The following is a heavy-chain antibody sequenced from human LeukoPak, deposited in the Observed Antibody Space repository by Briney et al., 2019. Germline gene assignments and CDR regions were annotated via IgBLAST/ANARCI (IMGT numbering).Heavy chain of an antibody. CDR3: ARGGGSGSSLYYFFHY. V-gene: IGHV1-69*13. Sequence: GASVKVSCTASGGTFSSYAISWVRQAPGQGLEWMGGIIPIFGAANYAQRFQGRVTITADESTTTAYMELSSLRSEDTAVYYCARGGGSGSSLYYFFHYWGQGTLVTVSS. J-gene: IGHJ4*02. CDR1: GGTFSSYA. D-gene: IGHD3-10*01. CDR2: IIPIFGAA.